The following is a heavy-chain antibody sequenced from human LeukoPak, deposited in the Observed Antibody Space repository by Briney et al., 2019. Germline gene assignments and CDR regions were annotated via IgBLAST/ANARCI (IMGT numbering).Heavy chain of an antibody. Sequence: PGRSLRLSCAASGITVSSNYMSWVRQAPGKGLEWVSVIYTGDRTYYADSVKGRFTISRDNSKNTLYLQMNNLRVEDTAVYYCARAFGELPIWGQGTLVTVSS. J-gene: IGHJ4*02. CDR2: IYTGDRT. V-gene: IGHV3-53*01. CDR1: GITVSSNY. CDR3: ARAFGELPI. D-gene: IGHD3-10*01.